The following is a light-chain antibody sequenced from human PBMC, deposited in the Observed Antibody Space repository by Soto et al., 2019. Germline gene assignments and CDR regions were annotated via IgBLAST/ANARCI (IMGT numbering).Light chain of an antibody. CDR1: RSFTNY. J-gene: IGKJ5*01. CDR3: QQYGSSPIT. Sequence: VLWTQSHDPLSFSPGERATLSCRASRSFTNYLAWYQQKPGQAPRLLIYDTSNRATGIPDRFSGSGSGTDFTLTISRLEPEDFAVYYCQQYGSSPITFGQGTRLEIK. V-gene: IGKV3-20*01. CDR2: DTS.